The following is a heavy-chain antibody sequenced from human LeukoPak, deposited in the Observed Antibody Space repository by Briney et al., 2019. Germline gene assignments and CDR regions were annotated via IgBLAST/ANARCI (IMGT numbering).Heavy chain of an antibody. CDR2: IIPIFGTA. D-gene: IGHD3-16*01. CDR1: GGTFGSYA. J-gene: IGHJ6*02. V-gene: IGHV1-69*01. CDR3: ASRAYWSIGYYGMDV. Sequence: ASVKVSCKASGGTFGSYAISWVRQAPGQGLEWMGGIIPIFGTANYAQKFQGRVTITADESTSTAYMELSSLRSEDTAVYYCASRAYWSIGYYGMDVWGQGTTVTVSS.